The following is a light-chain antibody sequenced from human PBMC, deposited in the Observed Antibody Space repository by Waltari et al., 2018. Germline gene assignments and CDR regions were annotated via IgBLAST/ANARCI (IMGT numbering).Light chain of an antibody. V-gene: IGKV3-20*01. CDR2: GAS. Sequence: EIVLTQSPGTLSLSPGERATLSCRASQSVSSSYLAWYQQKPGQAPRLLFYGASSRAAGIPDRFSGSGSGTDFTRTISRLEPEDFAVYYCQQYGTSPPLTFGGGTKVEIK. CDR3: QQYGTSPPLT. J-gene: IGKJ4*01. CDR1: QSVSSSY.